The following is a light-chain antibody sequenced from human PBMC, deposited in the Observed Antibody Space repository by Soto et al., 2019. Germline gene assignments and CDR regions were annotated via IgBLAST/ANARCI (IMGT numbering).Light chain of an antibody. CDR3: QVWDKNNDHVV. CDR2: YDS. V-gene: IGLV3-21*04. Sequence: SYELTQPPSVSVAPGKTARITCGGNNIGSKSVHWYQQKPGQAPVLVIYYDSDRPSGIPERFSGSNSGNTATLTISRVEAGDEADYYCQVWDKNNDHVVFGGGTKLTVL. J-gene: IGLJ2*01. CDR1: NIGSKS.